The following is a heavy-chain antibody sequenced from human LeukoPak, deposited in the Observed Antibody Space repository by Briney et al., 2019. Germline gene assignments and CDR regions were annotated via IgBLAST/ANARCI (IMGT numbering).Heavy chain of an antibody. D-gene: IGHD3-9*01. CDR1: GFTFSTYG. Sequence: PGRSLRLSCAASGFTFSTYGMHWVRQAPGKGLEWVAVIWYDGSSKYYADSVKGRFTISRDNSKNTVYLQMNSLRAEDTAVYYCARGASTLLTGYYNTGHWDYWGQGTLVTVSS. CDR2: IWYDGSSK. V-gene: IGHV3-33*01. CDR3: ARGASTLLTGYYNTGHWDY. J-gene: IGHJ4*02.